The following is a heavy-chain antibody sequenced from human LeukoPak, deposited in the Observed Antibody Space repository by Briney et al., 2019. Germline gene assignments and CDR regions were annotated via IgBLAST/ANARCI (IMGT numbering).Heavy chain of an antibody. Sequence: ASVKVSCKVSGYTFTDYYMHWVQQAPGKGLEWMGLVDPEDGETIHAEKFQGRVTITADTSTDTAYMELSSLRSEDTAGYYCATAWSGSYSKEGRQGDAFDIWGQGTMVTVSS. CDR1: GYTFTDYY. J-gene: IGHJ3*02. V-gene: IGHV1-69-2*01. CDR2: VDPEDGET. D-gene: IGHD1-26*01. CDR3: ATAWSGSYSKEGRQGDAFDI.